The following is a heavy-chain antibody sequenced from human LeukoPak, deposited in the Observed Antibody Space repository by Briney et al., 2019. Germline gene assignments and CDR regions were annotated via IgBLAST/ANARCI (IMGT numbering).Heavy chain of an antibody. CDR2: INPNSGGT. V-gene: IGHV1-2*02. Sequence: GASVKVSCKASGYTFTGYYMHWVRQAPGQGLEWMGWINPNSGGTNYAQKFQGRVTMTRDTSISTAYMELSRLRSDDTAVYYCARDQSWAPEIFGVPSYYYYYYMDVWGKGTTVTVSS. CDR3: ARDQSWAPEIFGVPSYYYYYYMDV. CDR1: GYTFTGYY. J-gene: IGHJ6*03. D-gene: IGHD3-3*01.